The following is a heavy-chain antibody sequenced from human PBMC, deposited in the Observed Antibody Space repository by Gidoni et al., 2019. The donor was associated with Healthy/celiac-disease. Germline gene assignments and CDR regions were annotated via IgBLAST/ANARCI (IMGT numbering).Heavy chain of an antibody. V-gene: IGHV3-30-3*01. CDR2: ISYDGSNK. CDR3: ARDREDCSSTSCSKGYYYGMDV. D-gene: IGHD2-2*01. Sequence: QVQLVESGGGVVQPGRSLRLSCAASGFTFSSYAMHWVRQAPGKGLAWVAVISYDGSNKDYADSVKGRFTISRDNSKNTLYLQMNSLRAEDTAVYYCARDREDCSSTSCSKGYYYGMDVWGQGTTVTVSS. J-gene: IGHJ6*02. CDR1: GFTFSSYA.